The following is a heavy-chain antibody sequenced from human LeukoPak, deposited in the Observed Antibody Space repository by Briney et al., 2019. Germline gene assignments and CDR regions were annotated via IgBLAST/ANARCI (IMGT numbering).Heavy chain of an antibody. Sequence: GGSLRLSCAASGFTFSDYALGWVRQAPGKGLEWVANIKQDGSEKYYVDSVKGRFTISRDNAKNSLYLQMNSLRAEDTAVYYCARVDLSLAVARRAFGYWGQGTLVTVSS. CDR1: GFTFSDYA. CDR2: IKQDGSEK. V-gene: IGHV3-7*01. J-gene: IGHJ4*02. D-gene: IGHD6-19*01. CDR3: ARVDLSLAVARRAFGY.